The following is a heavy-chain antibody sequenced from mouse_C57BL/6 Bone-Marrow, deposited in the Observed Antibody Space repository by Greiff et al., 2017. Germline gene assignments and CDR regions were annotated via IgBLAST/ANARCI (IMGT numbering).Heavy chain of an antibody. CDR3: VRAGGSD. CDR2: IDPANGNT. V-gene: IGHV14-3*01. CDR1: GFKIKNTY. J-gene: IGHJ4*01. Sequence: VQLQQSVAELVRPGASVKLSCTASGFKIKNTYMHWVKQRPEQGLEWIGWIDPANGNTKYAPKFQGKATITADTSSNTAYLQLSSLTSEDTAIYYCVRAGGSDWGQGTSVTVSS.